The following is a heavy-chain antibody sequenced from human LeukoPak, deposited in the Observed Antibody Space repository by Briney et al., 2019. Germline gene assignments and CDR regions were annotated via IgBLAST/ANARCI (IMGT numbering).Heavy chain of an antibody. Sequence: GGSLRLSCAASGFTFSSYAMSWVRQAPGKGLEWVSAISGSGGSTYYADSVKGRLTISRDNSKNTLYLQMNSLRAEDTAVYYCAKAQDIVVVYYFDYWGQGALVTVSS. J-gene: IGHJ4*02. CDR1: GFTFSSYA. D-gene: IGHD2-2*01. V-gene: IGHV3-23*01. CDR2: ISGSGGST. CDR3: AKAQDIVVVYYFDY.